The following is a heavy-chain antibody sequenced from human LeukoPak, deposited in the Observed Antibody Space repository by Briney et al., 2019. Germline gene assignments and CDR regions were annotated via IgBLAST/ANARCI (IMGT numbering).Heavy chain of an antibody. CDR1: GGSLSFYY. D-gene: IGHD3-10*01. CDR3: VRGPYGSGISNWFDP. Sequence: KPSETLSLTCGVSGGSLSFYYWSWIRQSPGKGLEWIGYIYYSGDTNYNPSLQSRVTVSVDTSKNQFSLKLTSVTAADTAVYYCVRGPYGSGISNWFDPWGQGTLVIVSS. V-gene: IGHV4-59*01. CDR2: IYYSGDT. J-gene: IGHJ5*02.